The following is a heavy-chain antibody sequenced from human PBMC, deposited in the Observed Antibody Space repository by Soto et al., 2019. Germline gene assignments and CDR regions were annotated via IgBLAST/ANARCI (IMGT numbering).Heavy chain of an antibody. CDR3: ARGGDYYGSGGGPWFDP. J-gene: IGHJ5*02. CDR2: IIPIFGTA. D-gene: IGHD3-10*01. CDR1: GGTFSSYA. V-gene: IGHV1-69*01. Sequence: QVQLVQSGAEVKKPGSSVKVSCKASGGTFSSYAISWVRQAPGQGLEWMGGIIPIFGTANYAQKFQGRVTISADESTSTAYKGLSSLRSEDTAVYYCARGGDYYGSGGGPWFDPWGQGTLVTVSS.